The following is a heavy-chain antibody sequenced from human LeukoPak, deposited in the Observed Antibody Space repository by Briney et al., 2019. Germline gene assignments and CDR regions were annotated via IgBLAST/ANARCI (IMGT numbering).Heavy chain of an antibody. CDR3: ATLPGDITVYDY. Sequence: GGSLRLSCVASGFSFSSRWMSWVRQAPGKGLEWVASITRDGSGKYYSDSVKGRFSISRDNAKSSLFLQMNILRGEDTAVYYCATLPGDITVYDYWGQGTLVTVSS. CDR2: ITRDGSGK. D-gene: IGHD3-10*01. J-gene: IGHJ4*02. CDR1: GFSFSSRW. V-gene: IGHV3-7*01.